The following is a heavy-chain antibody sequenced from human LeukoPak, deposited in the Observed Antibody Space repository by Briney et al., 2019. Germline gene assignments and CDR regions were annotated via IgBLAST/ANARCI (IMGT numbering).Heavy chain of an antibody. CDR1: GGTFSSYA. D-gene: IGHD2-2*02. Sequence: SVKVSCKASGGTFSSYAISWVRQAPGQGLEWMGGIIPIFGTANYAQKFQGRVTITADESTSTAYMELRSLRSDDTAVYYCARVECSSTSCYNVWFDPWGQGTLVSVSS. V-gene: IGHV1-69*13. J-gene: IGHJ5*02. CDR3: ARVECSSTSCYNVWFDP. CDR2: IIPIFGTA.